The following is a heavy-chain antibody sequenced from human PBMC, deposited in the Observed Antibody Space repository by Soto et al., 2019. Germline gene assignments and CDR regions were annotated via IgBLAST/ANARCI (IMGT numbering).Heavy chain of an antibody. J-gene: IGHJ5*02. V-gene: IGHV4-39*01. CDR3: ARQRVVSRWFDP. D-gene: IGHD2-2*01. CDR1: AGSISSSCYY. CDR2: IYYSGST. Sequence: QLQLQESGPGLVKPSETLSLTCTVSAGSISSSCYYCGRIREPAGMGLEWIGSIYYSGSTYYNPTLKSRVTISVDTSKNQFSLKLSSVTAADTAVYYCARQRVVSRWFDPWGQGTLVTVSS.